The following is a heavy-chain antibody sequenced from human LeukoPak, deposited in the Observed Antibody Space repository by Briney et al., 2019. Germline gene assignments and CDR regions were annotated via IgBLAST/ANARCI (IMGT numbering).Heavy chain of an antibody. CDR1: GFTFSSYE. CDR2: ISSSGSTI. Sequence: PGGSLRLSCAASGFTFSSYEMNWVRQAPGKGLEWVSYISSSGSTIYYADSVKGRFTISRDNSKNTLYLQMNRLRAEDTALYYCAKGRGGSYYNFDYWGQGTLVTVSS. V-gene: IGHV3-48*03. J-gene: IGHJ4*02. D-gene: IGHD1-26*01. CDR3: AKGRGGSYYNFDY.